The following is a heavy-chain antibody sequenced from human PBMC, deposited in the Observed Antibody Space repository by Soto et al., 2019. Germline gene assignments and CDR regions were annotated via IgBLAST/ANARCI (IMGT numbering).Heavy chain of an antibody. D-gene: IGHD2-21*02. CDR1: GFTFSSYA. CDR2: ISGSGGST. Sequence: EVQLLESGGGLVQPGGSLRLSCAASGFTFSSYAMSWVRQAPGKGLEWVSAISGSGGSTYYADSVKGRFTISRDNSKNTLYLQMNSLRAEDTAVYYCAKAAVEYCGGDCYSDYWGQGTLVTVSS. CDR3: AKAAVEYCGGDCYSDY. J-gene: IGHJ4*02. V-gene: IGHV3-23*01.